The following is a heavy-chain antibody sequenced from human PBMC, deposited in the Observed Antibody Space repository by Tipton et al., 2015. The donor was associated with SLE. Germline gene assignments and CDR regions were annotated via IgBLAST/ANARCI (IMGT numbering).Heavy chain of an antibody. CDR3: AGVSRDAFEI. CDR2: IYYSGSTD. V-gene: IGHV4-31*03. D-gene: IGHD5/OR15-5a*01. J-gene: IGHJ3*02. Sequence: TLSLTCTVSGDSISNVGYYWSWIRQHPGKGLEWIGCIYYSGSTDYYDPSLESRVSISIDTSKNEFSLKLSSVTAADTAVYYCAGVSRDAFEIWGQGTMVTVSS. CDR1: GDSISNVGYY.